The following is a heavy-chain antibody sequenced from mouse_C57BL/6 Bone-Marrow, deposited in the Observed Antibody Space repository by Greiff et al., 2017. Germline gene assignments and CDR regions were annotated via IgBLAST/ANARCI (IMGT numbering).Heavy chain of an antibody. Sequence: QVQLKESGPELVKPGASVKLSCKASGYTFTSYDINWVKQRPGKGLEWIGWIYPRDGSTKYKEKFKGKATLTVDTSASSAYMELHSLTSEDSAVYFCARLEFDGSSGDWYFDVWGTGTTVTVSS. D-gene: IGHD1-1*01. CDR1: GYTFTSYD. CDR2: IYPRDGST. J-gene: IGHJ1*03. V-gene: IGHV1-85*01. CDR3: ARLEFDGSSGDWYFDV.